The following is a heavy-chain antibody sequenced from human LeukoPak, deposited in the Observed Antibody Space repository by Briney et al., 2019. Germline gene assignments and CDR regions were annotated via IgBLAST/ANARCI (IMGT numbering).Heavy chain of an antibody. V-gene: IGHV3-7*04. J-gene: IGHJ4*02. CDR2: INHDGSVK. CDR3: GKDLLYYQSDS. D-gene: IGHD2-8*01. Sequence: HPWGSLRLSCAASGFTFSSYWMHWVRPAPGKGLEWVATINHDGSVKFYVGSVEGRFTISRDNAKNSLYLQMNSLRVEESAVYYCGKDLLYYQSDSWGQGTLVTVSS. CDR1: GFTFSSYW.